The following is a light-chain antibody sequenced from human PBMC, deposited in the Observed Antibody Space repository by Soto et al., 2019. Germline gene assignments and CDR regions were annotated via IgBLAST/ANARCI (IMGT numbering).Light chain of an antibody. Sequence: QSVLTQPPSASGTPGQRVTISCSGSSSNFGTFYVSWYQQLPGTAPKLLIYRSSQRPSGVPDRFSGSKSGTSASLAISGLRSEDEANYYCAAWDDSLSGVVFGGGTQLTVL. J-gene: IGLJ2*01. V-gene: IGLV1-47*01. CDR1: SSNFGTFY. CDR2: RSS. CDR3: AAWDDSLSGVV.